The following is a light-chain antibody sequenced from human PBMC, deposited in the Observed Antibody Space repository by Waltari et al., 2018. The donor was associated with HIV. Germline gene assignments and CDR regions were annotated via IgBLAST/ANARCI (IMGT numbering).Light chain of an antibody. V-gene: IGKV1-17*01. CDR3: AAWDDGLVGRV. Sequence: DIQMTQSPSSLSASVGDRVTITCRASQGIRNDLAWFQQKPGKAPKRLIYTASSLQSGVPDRFSGSKSGTSASLAISGLQSEDEADYYCAAWDDGLVGRVFGGGTK. CDR1: QGIRND. J-gene: IGKJ4*01. CDR2: TAS.